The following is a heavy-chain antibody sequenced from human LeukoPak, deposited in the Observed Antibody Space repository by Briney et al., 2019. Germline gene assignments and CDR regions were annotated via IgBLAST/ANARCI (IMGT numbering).Heavy chain of an antibody. J-gene: IGHJ5*02. V-gene: IGHV4-39*06. D-gene: IGHD1-26*01. CDR1: GGSIRSSSYN. Sequence: SGTLSLTCTVSGGSIRSSSYNWGWIRQPPGKGLEWIGSMHYTGTTYYNPSLKSRVTISVDTSKNQFPLKLSSVTAADTAVYYCARRGFGRTNWFDPWGQGTLVTVSS. CDR2: MHYTGTT. CDR3: ARRGFGRTNWFDP.